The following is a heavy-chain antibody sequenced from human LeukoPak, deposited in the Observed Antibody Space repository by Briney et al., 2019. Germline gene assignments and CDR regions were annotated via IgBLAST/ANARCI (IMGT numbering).Heavy chain of an antibody. CDR1: GGSFSGYY. CDR2: INHSGST. V-gene: IGHV4-34*01. CDR3: AKTIFGARGWFDP. J-gene: IGHJ5*02. D-gene: IGHD3-3*01. Sequence: SETLSLTCAVYGGSFSGYYWSWIRQPPGKGLEWIGEINHSGSTNHNPSLKSRVTISVDTSKNQFSLKLSSVTAADTAVYYCAKTIFGARGWFDPWGQGTLVTVSS.